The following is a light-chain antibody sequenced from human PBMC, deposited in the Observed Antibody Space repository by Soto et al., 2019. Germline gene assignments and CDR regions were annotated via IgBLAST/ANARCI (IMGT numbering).Light chain of an antibody. CDR1: QSISSW. CDR2: KAS. V-gene: IGKV1-5*03. Sequence: DIQMTQSPSTLSASVGDRVTITCRASQSISSWLAWYQQKPGKAPKPLIYKASNLESGVPSRFSDSGSGTEFTLTISSLQPDDFATYYCQQYNSYPWTFGQGTKVEIE. CDR3: QQYNSYPWT. J-gene: IGKJ1*01.